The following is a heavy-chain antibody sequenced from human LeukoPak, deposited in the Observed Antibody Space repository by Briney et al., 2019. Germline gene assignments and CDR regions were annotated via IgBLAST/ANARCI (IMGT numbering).Heavy chain of an antibody. V-gene: IGHV1-2*02. CDR2: INPNSGGT. CDR1: GYTFTGYY. D-gene: IGHD5-24*01. J-gene: IGHJ3*02. CDR3: ARVRDGYNDAYDI. Sequence: GASVKVSCKASGYTFTGYYMHWVRQAPGQGLEWMGWINPNSGGTNYAQKFQGRVTMTRDTSISTAYMELSSLKSEDTAVYYCARVRDGYNDAYDIWGQGTMVTVSS.